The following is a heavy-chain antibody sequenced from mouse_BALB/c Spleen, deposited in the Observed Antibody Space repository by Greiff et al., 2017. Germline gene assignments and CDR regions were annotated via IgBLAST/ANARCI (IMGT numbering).Heavy chain of an antibody. CDR1: GFTFNTYA. D-gene: IGHD2-2*01. V-gene: IGHV10-3*03. CDR2: IRSKSNNYAT. CDR3: VRDGGYDVWSYAMDY. J-gene: IGHJ4*01. Sequence: EVQGVESGGGLVQPKGSLKLSCAASGFTFNTYAMHWVCQAPGKGLEWVARIRSKSNNYATYYADSVKDRFTISRDDSQSMLYLQMNNLKTEDTAMYYCVRDGGYDVWSYAMDYWGQGTSVTVSS.